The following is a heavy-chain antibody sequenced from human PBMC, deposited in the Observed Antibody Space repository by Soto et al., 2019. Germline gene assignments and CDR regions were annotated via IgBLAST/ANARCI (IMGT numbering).Heavy chain of an antibody. Sequence: ASVKVSCKASGYTFTSYGISWVRQAPGQGLEWMGWISAYNGNTNYAQKLQGRVTMTTDTSTSTAYMELRSLRSDDTAVYYCARGGCSGGSCYSVAPKHWFDPWGQGTLVTVPS. J-gene: IGHJ5*02. CDR2: ISAYNGNT. V-gene: IGHV1-18*01. D-gene: IGHD2-15*01. CDR1: GYTFTSYG. CDR3: ARGGCSGGSCYSVAPKHWFDP.